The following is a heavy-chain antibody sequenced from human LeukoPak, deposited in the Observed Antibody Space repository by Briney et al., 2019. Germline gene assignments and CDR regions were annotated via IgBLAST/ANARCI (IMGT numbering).Heavy chain of an antibody. D-gene: IGHD3-3*01. V-gene: IGHV3-7*01. CDR2: IKQDGSEK. CDR1: GFTFSSYW. CDR3: ARDAYYDFWSGYYLGLYYFDY. Sequence: GGSLRLSCAASGFTFSSYWMSWVRQAPGKGLEWVANIKQDGSEKYYVDSVKGRFTISRDNAKNSLYLQMNSLRAEDTAVYYCARDAYYDFWSGYYLGLYYFDYWGQGTLVTVS. J-gene: IGHJ4*02.